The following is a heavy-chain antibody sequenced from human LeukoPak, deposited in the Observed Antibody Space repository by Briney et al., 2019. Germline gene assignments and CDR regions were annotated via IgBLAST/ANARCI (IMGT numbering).Heavy chain of an antibody. CDR3: ARTTTVTPFDP. J-gene: IGHJ5*02. V-gene: IGHV1-2*02. CDR2: INPNSGGT. D-gene: IGHD4-17*01. CDR1: GYTFTGYY. Sequence: ASVKVSCKASGYTFTGYYMHWVRQAPGQGPEWMGWINPNSGGTNYAQKFQGRVTMTRDTSISTAYMELSRLRSDDTAVYYRARTTTVTPFDPWGQGTLVTVSS.